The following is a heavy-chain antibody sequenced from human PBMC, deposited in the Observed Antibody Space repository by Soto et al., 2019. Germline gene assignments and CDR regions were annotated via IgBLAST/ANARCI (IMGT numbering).Heavy chain of an antibody. Sequence: SETLSLTCTVSGGSISSYYWSWIRQPPGKGLEWIGYIYYSGSTNYNPSLKSRVTISVDTSKNQFSLKLSSVTAADTAVYYCAREFIYGELLNWFDPWGQGTLVTVSS. V-gene: IGHV4-59*01. D-gene: IGHD3-10*01. CDR1: GGSISSYY. CDR2: IYYSGST. CDR3: AREFIYGELLNWFDP. J-gene: IGHJ5*02.